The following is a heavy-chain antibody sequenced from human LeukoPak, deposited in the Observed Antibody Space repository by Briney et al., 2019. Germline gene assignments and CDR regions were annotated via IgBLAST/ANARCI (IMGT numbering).Heavy chain of an antibody. CDR3: ASYGDSYFDY. CDR1: GVSISSGGYS. Sequence: SQTLSLTCAVSGVSISSGGYSWSWIRQPPGKGLEWIGYIYHSGSTYYNPSLKSRVTISVDRSKNQFSLKLSSVTAADTAVYYCASYGDSYFDYWGQGTLVTVSS. D-gene: IGHD4-17*01. J-gene: IGHJ4*02. CDR2: IYHSGST. V-gene: IGHV4-30-2*01.